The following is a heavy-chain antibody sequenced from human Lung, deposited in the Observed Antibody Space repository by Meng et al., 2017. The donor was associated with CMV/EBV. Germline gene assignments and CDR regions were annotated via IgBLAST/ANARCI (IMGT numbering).Heavy chain of an antibody. CDR3: VAYLVGIGGRGY. CDR1: GVSVSNDDYH. J-gene: IGHJ4*02. V-gene: IGHV4-61*08. Sequence: SCSVSGVSVSNDDYHWSWIRQSPGKGLEWIGQLYSTGTDTFNPSLMSRVTISKDTSKNRFSLTLTSVTAADTAVYFCVAYLVGIGGRGYWGQGRMVTVSS. D-gene: IGHD1-26*01. CDR2: LYSTGTD.